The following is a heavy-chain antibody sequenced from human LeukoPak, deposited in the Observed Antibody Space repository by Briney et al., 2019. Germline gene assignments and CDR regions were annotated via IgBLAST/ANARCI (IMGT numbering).Heavy chain of an antibody. D-gene: IGHD3-16*01. Sequence: SETLSLTCTVSGGSISSYYWSWIRQPPGKGLEWIGYIYYSGSTNYNPSLKSRVTISVDTSKNQFSLKLSSVTAAGTAVYYCARQGSIMITFGGAPDAFDIWGQGTMVTVSS. V-gene: IGHV4-59*08. CDR3: ARQGSIMITFGGAPDAFDI. J-gene: IGHJ3*02. CDR2: IYYSGST. CDR1: GGSISSYY.